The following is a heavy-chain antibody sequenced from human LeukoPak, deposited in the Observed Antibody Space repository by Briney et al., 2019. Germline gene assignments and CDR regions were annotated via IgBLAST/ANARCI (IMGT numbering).Heavy chain of an antibody. CDR1: GFTFSTYW. J-gene: IGHJ4*02. D-gene: IGHD1-20*01. CDR3: ARVLHNWNDCLDY. V-gene: IGHV3-74*01. Sequence: HPGGSLRLSCAASGFTFSTYWMHWVRQAPGKGLVWVSRISGEGTTTSYAASVKGRFTISRDNAKGTLYLQMNSLRAEAAAVYCCARVLHNWNDCLDYWGQGTLVTVSS. CDR2: ISGEGTTT.